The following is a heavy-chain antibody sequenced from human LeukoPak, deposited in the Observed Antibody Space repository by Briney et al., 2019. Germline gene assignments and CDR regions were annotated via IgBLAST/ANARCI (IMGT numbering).Heavy chain of an antibody. CDR1: GFTFSTYR. Sequence: GGSLRLSCTASGFTFSTYRMNWVRQAPGKGLEWVSSISSSNYIYYADSLKGRFTISRDNAKNSLYLQMNSLRAEDTAVYYCAELGITMIGGVWGKGTTVTISS. CDR3: AELGITMIGGV. J-gene: IGHJ6*04. CDR2: ISSSNYI. V-gene: IGHV3-21*01. D-gene: IGHD3-10*02.